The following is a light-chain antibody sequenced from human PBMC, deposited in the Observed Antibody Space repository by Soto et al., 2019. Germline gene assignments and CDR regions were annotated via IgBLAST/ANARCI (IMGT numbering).Light chain of an antibody. Sequence: DIVMTQSPDSLAVSPGERATINCKSSQSVLYSSNNKNYLAWYQQRPGQPPKLLIYWASTRESGVPDRFSGSGSGTDFTLTITSLQAEDVAVYYCQKYESTPPTFGQGTKLEIK. CDR1: QSVLYSSNNKNY. CDR2: WAS. J-gene: IGKJ2*01. V-gene: IGKV4-1*01. CDR3: QKYESTPPT.